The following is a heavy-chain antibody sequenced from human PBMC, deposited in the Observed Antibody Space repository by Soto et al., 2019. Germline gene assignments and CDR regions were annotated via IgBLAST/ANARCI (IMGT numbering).Heavy chain of an antibody. CDR2: INAGNGNT. D-gene: IGHD5-12*01. J-gene: IGHJ3*02. Sequence: EASVKVSCKASGYTFTSYAMHWVRQAPGQRLEWMGWINAGNGNTKYSQKFQGRVTITRDTSASTAYMELSSLRSEDTAVYYCARGSGYDSYAFDIWGQGTMVTVSS. V-gene: IGHV1-3*01. CDR3: ARGSGYDSYAFDI. CDR1: GYTFTSYA.